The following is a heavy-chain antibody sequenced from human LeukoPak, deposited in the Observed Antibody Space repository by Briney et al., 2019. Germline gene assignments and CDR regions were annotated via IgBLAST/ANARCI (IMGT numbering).Heavy chain of an antibody. CDR1: GFTFSSYS. V-gene: IGHV3-21*04. J-gene: IGHJ4*02. CDR3: ARLLYYYDSSIYQRYFDY. CDR2: ISNSSTYI. Sequence: GGSLRLSCAASGFTFSSYSMNWVRQAPGKGLEWVSSISNSSTYIYYADSVKGRFTISRDNSKNTLYLQMNSLRAEDTAVYYCARLLYYYDSSIYQRYFDYWGQGTLVTVSS. D-gene: IGHD3-22*01.